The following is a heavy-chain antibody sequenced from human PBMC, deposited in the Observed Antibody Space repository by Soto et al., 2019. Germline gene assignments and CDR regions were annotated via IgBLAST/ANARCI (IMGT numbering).Heavy chain of an antibody. Sequence: QVQLMHSGAEVKKPGASVTVSCKASGYTFTSYGISWVRQAPGQGLEWKGWISAYNGNTNYAQKLQGRVTMTTDTSTSTAYMELRSLRSDDTAVYYCARGFTHGGYSYADAFDIWGQGTMVTVSS. D-gene: IGHD5-18*01. V-gene: IGHV1-18*01. CDR2: ISAYNGNT. CDR1: GYTFTSYG. J-gene: IGHJ3*02. CDR3: ARGFTHGGYSYADAFDI.